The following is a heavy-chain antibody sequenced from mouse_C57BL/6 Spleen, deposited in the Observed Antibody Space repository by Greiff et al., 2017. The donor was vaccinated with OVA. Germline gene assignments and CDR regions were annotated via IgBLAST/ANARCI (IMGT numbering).Heavy chain of an antibody. CDR2: ISDGGSYT. Sequence: VQGVESGGGLVKPGESLKLSCAASGFTFSSYAMSWVRQTPEKRLEWVATISDGGSYTYYPDNVKGRCTISRDNAKNNLYLQMSHLKSEDTAMYYCARDGGDGYWYFDVWGTGTTVTVSS. J-gene: IGHJ1*03. D-gene: IGHD1-1*01. V-gene: IGHV5-4*01. CDR3: ARDGGDGYWYFDV. CDR1: GFTFSSYA.